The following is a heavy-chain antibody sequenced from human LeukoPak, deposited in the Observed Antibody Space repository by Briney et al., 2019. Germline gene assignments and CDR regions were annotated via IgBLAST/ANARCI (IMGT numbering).Heavy chain of an antibody. CDR3: ARGGYSSGWYEDY. CDR2: ISYDGSNK. D-gene: IGHD6-19*01. CDR1: GFTFSSYA. Sequence: GGSLRLSCAASGFTFSSYAMHWVRQAPGKGLEWVAVISYDGSNKYYADSVKGRFTMSRDNSKNTLYLQMNSLRAEDTAVYYCARGGYSSGWYEDYWGQGTLVTVSS. V-gene: IGHV3-30-3*01. J-gene: IGHJ4*02.